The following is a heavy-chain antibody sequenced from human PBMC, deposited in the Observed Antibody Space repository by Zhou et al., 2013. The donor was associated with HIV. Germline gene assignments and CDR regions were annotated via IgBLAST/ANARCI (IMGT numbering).Heavy chain of an antibody. CDR2: IIPIFGTA. Sequence: QVQLVQSGAEVQKPGASVKVSCKASGYTFTNYYLHWVRQAPGQGLEWMGGIIPIFGTANYAQKFQGRVTITTDESTSTAYMELSSLRSEDTAVYYCARVGRWLATSGYFDLWGRGTLVTVSS. CDR3: ARVGRWLATSGYFDL. J-gene: IGHJ2*01. D-gene: IGHD6-19*01. V-gene: IGHV1-69*01. CDR1: GYTFTNYY.